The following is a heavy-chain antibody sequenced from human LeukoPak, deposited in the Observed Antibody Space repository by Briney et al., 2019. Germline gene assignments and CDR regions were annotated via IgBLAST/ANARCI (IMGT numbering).Heavy chain of an antibody. D-gene: IGHD2-2*01. CDR3: ARKPISTSLDY. Sequence: GGSLRLSCAASGFTFSIYAMTWVRQTPGKGLEWVSTITGSGGGTYYADSVKGRFTISRDNSKDTLYLQMNSLRAEDTAVYYCARKPISTSLDYWGQGTLVTVSS. V-gene: IGHV3-23*01. J-gene: IGHJ4*02. CDR2: ITGSGGGT. CDR1: GFTFSIYA.